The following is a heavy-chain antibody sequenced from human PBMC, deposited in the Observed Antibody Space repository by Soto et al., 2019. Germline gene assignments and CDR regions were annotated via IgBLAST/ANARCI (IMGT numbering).Heavy chain of an antibody. D-gene: IGHD3-10*01. CDR3: AREGVLWFGEPYYFDY. CDR2: INPNSGGT. CDR1: GYTFTGYY. V-gene: IGHV1-2*02. Sequence: QVQLVQSGAEVKKPGASVKVSCMASGYTFTGYYMHWVRQAPGQGLEWMGWINPNSGGTNYAQKFQGRVTMTRDTSISTAYMELSRLRSDDTAVYYCAREGVLWFGEPYYFDYWGQGTLVTVSS. J-gene: IGHJ4*02.